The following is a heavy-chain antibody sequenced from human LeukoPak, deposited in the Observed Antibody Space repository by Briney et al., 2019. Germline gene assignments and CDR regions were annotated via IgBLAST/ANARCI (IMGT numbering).Heavy chain of an antibody. J-gene: IGHJ4*02. D-gene: IGHD1-26*01. CDR2: TYYRSKWYN. CDR1: GDSVSSNTAA. V-gene: IGHV6-1*01. CDR3: ARNGALNLGSYYFDY. Sequence: SQTLSLTCGISGDSVSSNTAAWNWIRQSPSTGLEWLGRTYYRSKWYNDYAVSVKSRITINPDTSKNQFSLQLNSVTPEDTAVYYCARNGALNLGSYYFDYWGQGTLVTVSS.